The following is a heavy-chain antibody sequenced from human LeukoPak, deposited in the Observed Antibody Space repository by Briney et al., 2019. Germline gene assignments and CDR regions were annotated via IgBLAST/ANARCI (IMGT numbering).Heavy chain of an antibody. CDR2: IIPIFGIA. Sequence: SVTVSFKGSGGTFISYAISWVRQAPGQGLEWMGGIIPIFGIANYAQKFQGRVTITADKSTSTAYMELSSLSSEDTAVYYCARWATGTTFDYWGQGTLVTVSS. J-gene: IGHJ4*02. CDR3: ARWATGTTFDY. CDR1: GGTFISYA. D-gene: IGHD1-1*01. V-gene: IGHV1-69*10.